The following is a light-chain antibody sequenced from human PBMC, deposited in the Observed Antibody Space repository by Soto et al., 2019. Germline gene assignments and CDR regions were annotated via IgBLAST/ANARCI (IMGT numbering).Light chain of an antibody. J-gene: IGLJ1*01. Sequence: QSVLTQPASVSGFPGQSITISCTGTSSDVGSYNYVSWYQHHPGKVPKLMIYDVTNRPSGVSDRFSGSKSGNTASLTISGLQAEDEADYYCSSYTSSRTLVFGSGTKVTVL. CDR2: DVT. CDR3: SSYTSSRTLV. V-gene: IGLV2-14*03. CDR1: SSDVGSYNY.